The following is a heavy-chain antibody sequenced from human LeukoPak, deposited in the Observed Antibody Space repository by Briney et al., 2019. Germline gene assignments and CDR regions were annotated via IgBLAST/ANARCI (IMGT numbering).Heavy chain of an antibody. V-gene: IGHV3-9*01. Sequence: GGSLRLSCAASGFTFDDYAMHWVRQAPGKGLEWVSGISWNSGSIGYADSVKGRFTISRDNAKNLLYLQMNSLRAEDTAVYYCARAHCGGDCLEYFQHWGQGTLVTVSS. CDR2: ISWNSGSI. CDR3: ARAHCGGDCLEYFQH. J-gene: IGHJ1*01. D-gene: IGHD2-21*01. CDR1: GFTFDDYA.